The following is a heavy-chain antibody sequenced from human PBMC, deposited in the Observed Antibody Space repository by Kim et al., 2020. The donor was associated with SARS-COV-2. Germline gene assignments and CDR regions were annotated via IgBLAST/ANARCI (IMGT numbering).Heavy chain of an antibody. Sequence: EDTRKGRFTISRDDCKNTLYLQMNSLRAEETAVYFCARVEMATIFGAFDIWGQGTMVTVSS. D-gene: IGHD3-3*01. V-gene: IGHV3-30*01. J-gene: IGHJ3*02. CDR3: ARVEMATIFGAFDI.